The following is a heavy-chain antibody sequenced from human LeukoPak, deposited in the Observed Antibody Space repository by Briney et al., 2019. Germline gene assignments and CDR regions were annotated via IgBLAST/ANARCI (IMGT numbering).Heavy chain of an antibody. CDR3: ARVGIQLWFGGYYFDY. J-gene: IGHJ4*02. Sequence: PGGSLRLSCAASGFTVSSNYMSWVRQPPGKGLEWIGEINHSGSTNYNPSLKSRVTISVDTSKNQFSLKLSSVTAADTAVYYCARVGIQLWFGGYYFDYWGQGTLVTVSS. CDR2: INHSGST. V-gene: IGHV4-34*01. CDR1: GFTVSSNY. D-gene: IGHD5-18*01.